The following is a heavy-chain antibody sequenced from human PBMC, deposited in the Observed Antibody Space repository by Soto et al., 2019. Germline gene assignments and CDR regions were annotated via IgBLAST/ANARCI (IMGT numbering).Heavy chain of an antibody. CDR1: GDKFSTYA. V-gene: IGHV1-69*01. CDR3: ARGGKERFRGSGMDV. CDR2: IITFFGAA. Sequence: QVQLVQSGAEVRKPGSSVRVACKASGDKFSTYAINWVRQVPGQGLEWLGWIITFFGAAMYAQKFQGRVTITADESATTAYMELSSLRSEDTAVYYCARGGKERFRGSGMDVWGQGTTVTVSS. D-gene: IGHD1-1*01. J-gene: IGHJ6*02.